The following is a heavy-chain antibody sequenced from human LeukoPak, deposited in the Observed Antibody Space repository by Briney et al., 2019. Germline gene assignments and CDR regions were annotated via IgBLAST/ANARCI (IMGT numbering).Heavy chain of an antibody. Sequence: SVKVSFTSSGYTFTSYAISWVRQAPGQGLEWMGRIIPILGIANYAQKFQGRVTITADKSTSTAYMELSSLRSEDTAVYYCARDHDNYYDSSGYYVDYWGQGTPVTASS. D-gene: IGHD3-22*01. CDR1: GYTFTSYA. V-gene: IGHV1-69*04. CDR2: IIPILGIA. CDR3: ARDHDNYYDSSGYYVDY. J-gene: IGHJ4*02.